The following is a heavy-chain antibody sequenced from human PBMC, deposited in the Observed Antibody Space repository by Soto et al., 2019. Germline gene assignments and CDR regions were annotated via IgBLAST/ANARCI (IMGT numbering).Heavy chain of an antibody. V-gene: IGHV3-30-3*01. D-gene: IGHD5-18*01. CDR3: ANAQAVDTAMVTFDY. CDR1: GFTLSSYA. J-gene: IGHJ4*02. Sequence: GGSLRLSCAASGFTLSSYAMHWVRQAPGKGLEWVAVISYDGSNKYYADSVKGRFTISRDNSKNTLYLQMNSLRAEDTAVYYCANAQAVDTAMVTFDYWGQGTLVTVSS. CDR2: ISYDGSNK.